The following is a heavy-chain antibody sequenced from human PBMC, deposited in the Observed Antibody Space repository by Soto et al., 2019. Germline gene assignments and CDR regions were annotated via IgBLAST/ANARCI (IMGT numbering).Heavy chain of an antibody. Sequence: GGSLRLSCAASGFTFSSYAMSWVRQAPGKGLEWVSAISGSGGSTYYADSVKGRFTISRDNSKNTLYLQMNSLRAEDTAVYYCAKDGRKYQLLSLTRSGAFDIWGQGTMVTVSS. CDR2: ISGSGGST. V-gene: IGHV3-23*01. CDR1: GFTFSSYA. J-gene: IGHJ3*02. D-gene: IGHD2-2*01. CDR3: AKDGRKYQLLSLTRSGAFDI.